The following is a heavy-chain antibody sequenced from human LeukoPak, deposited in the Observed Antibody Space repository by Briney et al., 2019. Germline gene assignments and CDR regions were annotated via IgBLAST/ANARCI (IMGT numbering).Heavy chain of an antibody. CDR1: GGSISSHY. Sequence: SETLSLTCTVPGGSISSHYWSWIRQPPGKGLEWIGYIYTSGSTNYNPSLKSRVTISVDTSKNQFSLKLSSVTAADTAVYYCARHRSSTSRSDYYFDYWGQGTLVTVSS. D-gene: IGHD2-2*01. V-gene: IGHV4-4*09. CDR2: IYTSGST. CDR3: ARHRSSTSRSDYYFDY. J-gene: IGHJ4*02.